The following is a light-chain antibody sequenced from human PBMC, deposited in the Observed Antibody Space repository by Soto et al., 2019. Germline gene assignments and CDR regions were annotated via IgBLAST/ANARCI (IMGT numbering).Light chain of an antibody. CDR1: KLGDKY. CDR2: EDT. V-gene: IGLV3-1*01. CDR3: QAWDSSTVV. Sequence: SSELTQPPSVSVSPGQTASITCSGDKLGDKYACWYQQKPGQSPVLVIYEDTKRPPGIPERFSGANSGNTATLTISGTQAMDEADYYCQAWDSSTVVFGGGTKLTVL. J-gene: IGLJ2*01.